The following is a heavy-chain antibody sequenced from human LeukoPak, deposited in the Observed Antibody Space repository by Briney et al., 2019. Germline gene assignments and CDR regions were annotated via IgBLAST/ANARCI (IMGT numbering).Heavy chain of an antibody. J-gene: IGHJ4*02. V-gene: IGHV3-30-3*01. D-gene: IGHD4-17*01. CDR2: ISYDGSSK. CDR1: GFTFSSYA. Sequence: PGGSLRLSCAASGFTFSSYAMHWVRQAPGKGLEWVAVISYDGSSKYYADSVKGRSTISRDNSKNTLYLQMNSLRAEDTAVYYCARGIDRDYGDSIDYWGQGTLVTVSS. CDR3: ARGIDRDYGDSIDY.